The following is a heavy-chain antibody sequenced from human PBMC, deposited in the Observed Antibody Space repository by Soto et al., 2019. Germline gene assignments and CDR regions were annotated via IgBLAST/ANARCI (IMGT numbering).Heavy chain of an antibody. V-gene: IGHV4-30-2*01. CDR2: IYHSGST. Sequence: TLSLTCAVSGGSISSGGYSWSWIRQPPGKGLEWIGYIYHSGSTYYNPSLKSRVTISVDRSKNQFSLKLRSVTAADTAVYYCARSDYGSTGFAVDLWCQGTLVTVSS. CDR3: ARSDYGSTGFAVDL. J-gene: IGHJ5*02. D-gene: IGHD4-17*01. CDR1: GGSISSGGYS.